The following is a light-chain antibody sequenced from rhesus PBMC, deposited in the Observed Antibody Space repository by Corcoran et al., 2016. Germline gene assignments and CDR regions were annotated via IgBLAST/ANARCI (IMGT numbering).Light chain of an antibody. CDR1: ENVNNY. Sequence: DIQMTQSPSSLSASVGDRVTITCRASENVNNYLNWYQQKPGKAPKLLIYAASSLQSGVPSRFSGSGSGTEFTLTLSSLQPEDFATYYCQQHNSNPLTFGGGTKVEIK. CDR2: AAS. V-gene: IGKV1-43*03. CDR3: QQHNSNPLT. J-gene: IGKJ4*01.